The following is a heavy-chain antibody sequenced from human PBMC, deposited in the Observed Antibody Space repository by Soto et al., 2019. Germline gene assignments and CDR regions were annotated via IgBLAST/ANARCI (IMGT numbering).Heavy chain of an antibody. J-gene: IGHJ4*02. CDR1: GFTFSNNL. Sequence: EVQLVESGGDLVQPGGSLRLSCAASGFTFSNNLMHWVRQAPGKGLVWVSRINDDGSSTSYANSVKGRFTISRDNAKNTVYLQMNSLRAEDTAVYYCARHYASGTYSVDYWGQGTLVTVSS. V-gene: IGHV3-74*01. CDR2: INDDGSST. D-gene: IGHD3-10*01. CDR3: ARHYASGTYSVDY.